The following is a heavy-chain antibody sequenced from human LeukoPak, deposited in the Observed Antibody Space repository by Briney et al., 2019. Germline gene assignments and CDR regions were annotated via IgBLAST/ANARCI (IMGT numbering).Heavy chain of an antibody. V-gene: IGHV3-21*01. CDR2: ISSSSSYI. J-gene: IGHJ6*03. CDR3: ASTELGKDYYYYYMDV. D-gene: IGHD7-27*01. Sequence: GGSLRLSCAASGFTFSSYSMNWVRQAPGKGLEWVSSISSSSSYIYYADSVKGRFTISRDNAKNSLYLQMNSLRAEDTAVYYCASTELGKDYYYYYMDVWGKGTTVTVSS. CDR1: GFTFSSYS.